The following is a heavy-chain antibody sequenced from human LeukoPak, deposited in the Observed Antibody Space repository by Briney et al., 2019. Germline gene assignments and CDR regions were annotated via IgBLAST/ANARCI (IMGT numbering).Heavy chain of an antibody. CDR1: GFTFSSYT. Sequence: PGGSLRVSCAASGFTFSSYTMNWVRQAPGKVLKWVSSITGTSSIIQYADSVMGRFTISRDNSKNSLYLQMNSLRAEDTAVYYCARDSNYYSWDWGQGTLVTVSS. D-gene: IGHD3-10*01. V-gene: IGHV3-21*01. CDR3: ARDSNYYSWD. J-gene: IGHJ4*02. CDR2: ITGTSSII.